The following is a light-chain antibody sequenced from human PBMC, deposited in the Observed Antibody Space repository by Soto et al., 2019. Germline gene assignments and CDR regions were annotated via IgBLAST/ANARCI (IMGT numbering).Light chain of an antibody. V-gene: IGKV1-5*03. Sequence: DIQMTQSPSTLSASVGDRVTITCRASETFGAWVAWYQQKPGKAPKLLIYKASSLESGVPSSFSGSESGTEFSLTISRLQPDDFATYYCQQYNSYPYTFGQGTKLEIK. CDR3: QQYNSYPYT. CDR2: KAS. J-gene: IGKJ2*01. CDR1: ETFGAW.